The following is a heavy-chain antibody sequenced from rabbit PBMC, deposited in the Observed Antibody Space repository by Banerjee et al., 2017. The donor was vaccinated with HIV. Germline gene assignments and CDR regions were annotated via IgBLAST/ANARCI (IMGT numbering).Heavy chain of an antibody. Sequence: QSVEESGGDLVKPGASLTLTCTASGFSFSSSYWICWVRQAPGKGLEWITCTYAGSSGDTYYASWAKGRFTISKTSSTTVTLQMTSLTAADTATYFCARGGYYGYGTTLDLWGPGTLVTVS. CDR1: GFSFSSSYW. D-gene: IGHD6-1*01. CDR3: ARGGYYGYGTTLDL. CDR2: TYAGSSGDT. J-gene: IGHJ6*01. V-gene: IGHV1S40*01.